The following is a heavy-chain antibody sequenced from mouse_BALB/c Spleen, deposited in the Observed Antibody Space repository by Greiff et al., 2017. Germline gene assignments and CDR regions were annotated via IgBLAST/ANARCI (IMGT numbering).Heavy chain of an antibody. CDR1: GFSLTSYD. CDR3: VRGTGTGESAMDY. D-gene: IGHD4-1*01. Sequence: VQRVESGPGLVAPSQSLSITCTVSGFSLTSYDISWIRQPPGKGLEWLGVIWTGGGTNYNSAFMSRLSISKDNSKGQVFLKMNSLQTDDTAIYYCVRGTGTGESAMDYWGQGTSVTVSS. V-gene: IGHV2-9-2*01. J-gene: IGHJ4*01. CDR2: IWTGGGT.